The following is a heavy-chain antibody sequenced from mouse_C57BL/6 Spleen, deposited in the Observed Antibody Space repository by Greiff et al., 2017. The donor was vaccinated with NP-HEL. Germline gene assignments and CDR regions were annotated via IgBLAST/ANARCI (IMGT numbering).Heavy chain of an antibody. V-gene: IGHV1-15*01. CDR1: GYTFTDYE. D-gene: IGHD1-2*01. CDR2: IDPETGGT. CDR3: TSVITTAPYFDV. Sequence: VQLQQSGAELVRPGASVTLSCKASGYTFTDYEMHWVKQTPVHGLEWIGAIDPETGGTAYNQKFKGKAILTADKSSSTAYMELRSLTSEDSAVYYCTSVITTAPYFDVWGTGTTVTVSS. J-gene: IGHJ1*03.